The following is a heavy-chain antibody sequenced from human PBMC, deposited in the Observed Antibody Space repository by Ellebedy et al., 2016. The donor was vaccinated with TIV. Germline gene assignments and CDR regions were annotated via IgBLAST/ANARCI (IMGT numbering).Heavy chain of an antibody. Sequence: GGSLRLSXAASGFTFSNYWMTWVRQAPGKGLEWVANIKQDGSEKYYLDSGKGRFTISRDNAKNSMFLQMNSLRAEDTAVYYCAVPGINYWGQGTLVTVSS. CDR1: GFTFSNYW. V-gene: IGHV3-7*01. CDR3: AVPGINY. CDR2: IKQDGSEK. D-gene: IGHD5-24*01. J-gene: IGHJ4*02.